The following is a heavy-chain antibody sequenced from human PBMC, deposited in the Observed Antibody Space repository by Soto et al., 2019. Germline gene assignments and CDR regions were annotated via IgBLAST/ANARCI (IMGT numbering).Heavy chain of an antibody. CDR1: GGSISSGDYS. CDR3: AGGGKYNWNHNWFDP. J-gene: IGHJ5*02. V-gene: IGHV4-30-2*01. Sequence: PSETLSLTCAVSGGSISSGDYSWNWIRQPPGKGLEWIGYIYHSGSTYYNPSLKSRVTISVDRSKNQFSLKLSSVTAADTAVYYCAGGGKYNWNHNWFDPWGQGTLVTVSS. CDR2: IYHSGST. D-gene: IGHD1-20*01.